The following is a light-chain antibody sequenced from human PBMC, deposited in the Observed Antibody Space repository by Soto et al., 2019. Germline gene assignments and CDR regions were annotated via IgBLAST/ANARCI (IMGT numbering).Light chain of an antibody. CDR3: CSYAGSSTLV. CDR1: SSDVGSYNH. J-gene: IGLJ3*02. CDR2: EGS. V-gene: IGLV2-23*01. Sequence: QSVLTQPASVSGSPGQSITISCTGTSSDVGSYNHVSWYQQHPGKAPKLMIYEGSKRPSGLSNRFSGSKSGNTASLTISGLQAEDEADYYCCSYAGSSTLVFGGGTKLTVL.